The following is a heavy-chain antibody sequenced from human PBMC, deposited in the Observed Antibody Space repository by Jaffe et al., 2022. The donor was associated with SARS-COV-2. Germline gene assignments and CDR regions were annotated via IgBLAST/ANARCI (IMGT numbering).Heavy chain of an antibody. J-gene: IGHJ5*02. Sequence: QLLESGGGLVQPGGSLRLSCAASGFTFSNFAMSWVRQSLGKGLEWVSSISGGSGDDTYYADSVKGRFTISRDHSKSTLYLQMNSLRADDTAVYYCAKDAHNGNGIWDWFDPWGQGTLVTVSS. CDR3: AKDAHNGNGIWDWFDP. V-gene: IGHV3-23*01. CDR1: GFTFSNFA. CDR2: ISGGSGDDT. D-gene: IGHD2-8*01.